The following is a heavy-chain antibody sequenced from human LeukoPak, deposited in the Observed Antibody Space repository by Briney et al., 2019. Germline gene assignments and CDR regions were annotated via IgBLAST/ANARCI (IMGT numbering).Heavy chain of an antibody. V-gene: IGHV3-53*01. D-gene: IGHD3-10*01. CDR3: ARAKPKNMVRGLIMRRESRYYFDY. CDR2: IYSGGST. CDR1: GFTVSSNY. Sequence: GGSLRLSCAASGFTVSSNYMSWARQAPGKGLEWGSVIYSGGSTYYADSVKGRFTISRDNSKSTLYIQMNSLRAEDTAVYYCARAKPKNMVRGLIMRRESRYYFDYWGQGTLVTVSS. J-gene: IGHJ4*02.